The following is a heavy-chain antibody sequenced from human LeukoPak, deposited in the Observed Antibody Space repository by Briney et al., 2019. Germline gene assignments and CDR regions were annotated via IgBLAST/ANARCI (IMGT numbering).Heavy chain of an antibody. D-gene: IGHD3-3*01. CDR2: ISGSGGST. V-gene: IGHV3-23*01. CDR1: GFTFSSYA. Sequence: GGSLRLSCAASGFTFSSYAMSWVRQAPGKGLEWVSAISGSGGSTYYADSVKGRFTISRDNSKNTLYLQMNSLRAEDTAVYYCAKNQGYSVFGGVYYDSWGQGPLVTAS. CDR3: AKNQGYSVFGGVYYDS. J-gene: IGHJ4*02.